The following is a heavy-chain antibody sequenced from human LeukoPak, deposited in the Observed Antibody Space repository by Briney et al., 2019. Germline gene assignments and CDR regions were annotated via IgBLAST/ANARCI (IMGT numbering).Heavy chain of an antibody. Sequence: GGSLRLSCAASGFTVSTFAVNWVRQAPGKGLEWVSSISDIGGRTYYADSVKGRFTISRDSSKNTLYLQMNSQRAEFTAMYYCAKDPVGRNPPYYFDYWGEGTQVTVS. D-gene: IGHD4-23*01. CDR3: AKDPVGRNPPYYFDY. CDR1: GFTVSTFA. CDR2: ISDIGGRT. J-gene: IGHJ4*02. V-gene: IGHV3-23*01.